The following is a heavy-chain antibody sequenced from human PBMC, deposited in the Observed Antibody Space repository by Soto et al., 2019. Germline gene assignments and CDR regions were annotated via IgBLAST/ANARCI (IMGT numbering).Heavy chain of an antibody. J-gene: IGHJ6*02. Sequence: SVKVSCKASGGTFSSYAISWVRQAPGQGLEWMGGIIPIFGTANYAQKFQGRVTITADESTSTAYMELSSLRSEDTAVYYCANGGSGSYYRLIYYYGMDVWGQGTTVTVSS. CDR2: IIPIFGTA. CDR3: ANGGSGSYYRLIYYYGMDV. V-gene: IGHV1-69*13. D-gene: IGHD3-10*01. CDR1: GGTFSSYA.